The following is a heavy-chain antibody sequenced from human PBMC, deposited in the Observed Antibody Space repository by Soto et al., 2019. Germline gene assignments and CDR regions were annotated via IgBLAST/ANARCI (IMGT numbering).Heavy chain of an antibody. D-gene: IGHD2-15*01. V-gene: IGHV3-30*18. CDR1: GFTFSSYG. Sequence: GGSLRLSCAACGFTFSSYGMHWVRQAPGKGLEWVAVISYDGNNKYYADSVKGRFTISRDNSKNTLYLQMNSLRAEDTAVYYCAKDEVLVVAVARDYYGMDVWGQGTTVTVSS. CDR2: ISYDGNNK. CDR3: AKDEVLVVAVARDYYGMDV. J-gene: IGHJ6*02.